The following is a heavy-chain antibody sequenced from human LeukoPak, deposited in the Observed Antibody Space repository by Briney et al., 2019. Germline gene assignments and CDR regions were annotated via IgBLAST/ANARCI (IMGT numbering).Heavy chain of an antibody. CDR1: GGSFSGYY. CDR3: ARGPQWELIDY. CDR2: INHSGST. J-gene: IGHJ4*02. Sequence: SETLSLTCAVYGGSFSGYYWSWIRQPPGKGLEWIGEINHSGSTDYNPSLKSRVTISVDTSKNQFSLKLSSVTAADTAVYYCARGPQWELIDYWGQGTLVTVSS. D-gene: IGHD1-26*01. V-gene: IGHV4-34*01.